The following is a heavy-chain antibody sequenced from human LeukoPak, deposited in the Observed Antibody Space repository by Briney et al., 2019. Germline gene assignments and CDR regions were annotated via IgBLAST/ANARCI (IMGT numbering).Heavy chain of an antibody. CDR1: GYTLTDYY. V-gene: IGHV1-2*02. Sequence: ASVKVSCKASGYTLTDYYMHWVRQAPGQGLEWMGWINPNSGGTNYAQKFQGRVTMTRDTSISTAYMELSRLRSDDTAVYYCARDTSRLYCSSTSCWGKYYFDYWGQGTLVTVSS. J-gene: IGHJ4*02. CDR3: ARDTSRLYCSSTSCWGKYYFDY. CDR2: INPNSGGT. D-gene: IGHD2-2*01.